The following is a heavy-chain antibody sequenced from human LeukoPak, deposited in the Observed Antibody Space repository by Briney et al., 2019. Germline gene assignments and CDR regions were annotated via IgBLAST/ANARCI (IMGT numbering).Heavy chain of an antibody. CDR2: ISGSGGST. CDR1: GVIFSSYA. Sequence: GGSLRLSCAASGVIFSSYAMSGVRQAPGKGVEGGSGISGSGGSTYYADSVKGGFTISRDNSKNRVYLPLNALRAEATAVYYCAKDRSCIPDVCHGDFDYWGQGTLVTVSS. J-gene: IGHJ4*02. CDR3: AKDRSCIPDVCHGDFDY. V-gene: IGHV3-23*01. D-gene: IGHD2-8*01.